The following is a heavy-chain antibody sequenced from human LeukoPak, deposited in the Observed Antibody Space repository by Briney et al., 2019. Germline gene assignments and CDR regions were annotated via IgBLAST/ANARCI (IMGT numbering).Heavy chain of an antibody. V-gene: IGHV3-48*04. D-gene: IGHD6-19*01. J-gene: IGHJ4*02. Sequence: GGSLRLSCAASGFTFSSYSMNWVRQAPGKGLEWISYITTSGGAKNYADSVKGRFTISRENAKNSLYLQMNSLTAGDTAVYYCAGAGSETQWRAFDFWGQGALVTVFS. CDR1: GFTFSSYS. CDR3: AGAGSETQWRAFDF. CDR2: ITTSGGAK.